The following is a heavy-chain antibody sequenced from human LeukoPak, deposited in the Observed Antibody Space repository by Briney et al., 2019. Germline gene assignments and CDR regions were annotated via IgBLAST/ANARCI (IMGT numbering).Heavy chain of an antibody. D-gene: IGHD2-15*01. CDR1: GFTFSSYA. V-gene: IGHV3-30*04. Sequence: GGSLRLSCAASGFTFSSYAMHWVRQAPGKELEWVAVISYDGSNKYYADSVKGRFTISRDNSKNTLYLQMNSLRAEDTAVYYCAREACSGGSCFFDYWGQGTLVTVSS. CDR2: ISYDGSNK. J-gene: IGHJ4*02. CDR3: AREACSGGSCFFDY.